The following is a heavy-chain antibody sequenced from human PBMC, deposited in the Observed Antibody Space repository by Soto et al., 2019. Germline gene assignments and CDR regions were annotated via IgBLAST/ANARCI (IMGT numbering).Heavy chain of an antibody. CDR2: ISYDGSNK. J-gene: IGHJ5*02. CDR3: AKPADPAQLVTNWFGP. Sequence: PGGSLRLSCAASGFTFSSYGMHWVRQAPGKGLEWVAVISYDGSNKYYADSVKGRFTISRDNSKNTLYLQMNSLRAEDTAVYYCAKPADPAQLVTNWFGPWGQGTLVTVSS. V-gene: IGHV3-30*18. D-gene: IGHD6-13*01. CDR1: GFTFSSYG.